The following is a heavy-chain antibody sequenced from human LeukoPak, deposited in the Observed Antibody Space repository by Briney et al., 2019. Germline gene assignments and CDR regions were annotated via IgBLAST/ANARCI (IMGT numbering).Heavy chain of an antibody. Sequence: GGSLRLSCAASGFTVSSNYMSWVRQAPGKGLEWVSVICSGGSTYYADSVKGRFTISRDNSKNTLYLQMNSLRAEDTAVYYCACQARPYYYYGMDVWGQGTTVTVSS. CDR2: ICSGGST. V-gene: IGHV3-66*04. D-gene: IGHD6-6*01. CDR1: GFTVSSNY. J-gene: IGHJ6*02. CDR3: ACQARPYYYYGMDV.